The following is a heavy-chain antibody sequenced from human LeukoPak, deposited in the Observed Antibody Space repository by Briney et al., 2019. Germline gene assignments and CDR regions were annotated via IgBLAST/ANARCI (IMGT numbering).Heavy chain of an antibody. CDR1: GFSFSNNA. D-gene: IGHD2-15*01. CDR3: AKASRATCSGAFCYHFDS. CDR2: ISDRGGSA. V-gene: IGHV3-23*01. Sequence: GGSLRLSCVGSGFSFSNNAMNWVRQAPGKGLEWVSGISDRGGSAYYVDSVKGRFTISRDNSKNTLYLQMDSLRAEDTAVYYCAKASRATCSGAFCYHFDSWGPGTLVTVSS. J-gene: IGHJ4*02.